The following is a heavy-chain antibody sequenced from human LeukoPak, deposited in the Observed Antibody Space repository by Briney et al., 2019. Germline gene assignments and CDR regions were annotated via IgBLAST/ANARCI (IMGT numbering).Heavy chain of an antibody. CDR1: GFTFSDYY. J-gene: IGHJ6*02. D-gene: IGHD3-10*01. V-gene: IGHV3-11*01. CDR3: AKDFDYGSGSRYYGMDV. Sequence: KPGGSLRLSCAASGFTFSDYYMSWIRQAPGKGLEWVSYISSSGSTIYYADSVKGRFTISRDNAKNSLYLQMDSLRAEDTAVYYCAKDFDYGSGSRYYGMDVWGQGTTVTVSS. CDR2: ISSSGSTI.